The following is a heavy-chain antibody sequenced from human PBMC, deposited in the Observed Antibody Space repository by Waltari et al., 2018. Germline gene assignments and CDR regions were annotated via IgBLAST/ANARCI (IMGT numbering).Heavy chain of an antibody. Sequence: EVRLVESGGGLVQPGGSLRLSCAASGFTFSRFWLSWVRQAPGKGLEWLANIKPDSSETYYADSVKGRFAISRDNAKNSVYLQRSGLRDEDTAVYYCSKQGLMVSAATNWFDPWGQGTLVTVS. D-gene: IGHD2-2*01. J-gene: IGHJ5*02. V-gene: IGHV3-7*01. CDR1: GFTFSRFW. CDR3: SKQGLMVSAATNWFDP. CDR2: IKPDSSET.